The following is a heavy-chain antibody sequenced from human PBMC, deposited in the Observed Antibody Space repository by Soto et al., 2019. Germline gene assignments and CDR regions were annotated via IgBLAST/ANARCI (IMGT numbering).Heavy chain of an antibody. D-gene: IGHD2-21*02. Sequence: PGGSLRLSCAASGFTFSNYAMSWVRQAPGKGLEWVSTISGSGRSTYYVDSVKGRFTISRDNSKNTLTLQMNSLRAEATALYYCAKSHTVVTAEPPVDDWGQGTLVTVSS. J-gene: IGHJ4*02. CDR3: AKSHTVVTAEPPVDD. V-gene: IGHV3-23*01. CDR2: ISGSGRST. CDR1: GFTFSNYA.